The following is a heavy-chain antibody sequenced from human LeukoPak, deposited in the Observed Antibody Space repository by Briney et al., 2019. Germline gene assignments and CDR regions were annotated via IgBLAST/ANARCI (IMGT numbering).Heavy chain of an antibody. CDR1: GYTFTSYG. V-gene: IGHV1-18*01. CDR2: ISAYNGDI. CDR3: TRDLGTYKSYGSIFFDY. J-gene: IGHJ4*02. Sequence: ASVKVSCKASGYTFTSYGISWVRQAPGQGLEWMGWISAYNGDIIYGQKFQGRVTMTTDTSTSTAYMELRSLRSDDTAVYYCTRDLGTYKSYGSIFFDYWGQGALVTVSS. D-gene: IGHD3-10*01.